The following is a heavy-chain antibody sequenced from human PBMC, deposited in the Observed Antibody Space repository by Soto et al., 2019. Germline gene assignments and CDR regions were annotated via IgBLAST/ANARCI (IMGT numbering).Heavy chain of an antibody. J-gene: IGHJ6*02. D-gene: IGHD6-13*01. CDR3: TRGSPGIGLDV. V-gene: IGHV3-7*05. Sequence: GGSLRLSCAASGFTFSTYYMSWVRQAPGKGQEWVANIKQDGSVKYYVESVKGRFTISIDNAKNSLYLQMNSLRVEDTAVYYCTRGSPGIGLDVWGQGTTVTVSS. CDR1: GFTFSTYY. CDR2: IKQDGSVK.